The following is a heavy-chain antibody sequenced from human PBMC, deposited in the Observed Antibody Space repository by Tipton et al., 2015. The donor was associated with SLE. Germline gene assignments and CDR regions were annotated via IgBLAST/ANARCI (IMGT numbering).Heavy chain of an antibody. D-gene: IGHD3-3*01. CDR3: AGRRHYDFWSGYPPII. Sequence: TLSLTCTVSGGSISSSSYYWGWIRQPPGKGLAWIGSSYYSGSTYYNPSLKSRVTISVDTSKNQFSLKLSSVTAADTAVYYCAGRRHYDFWSGYPPIIWGQGTMVTVSS. V-gene: IGHV4-39*07. CDR2: SYYSGST. J-gene: IGHJ3*02. CDR1: GGSISSSSYY.